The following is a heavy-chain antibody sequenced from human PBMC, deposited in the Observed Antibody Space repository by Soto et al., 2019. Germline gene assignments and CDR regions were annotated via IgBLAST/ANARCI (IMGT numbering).Heavy chain of an antibody. D-gene: IGHD3-22*01. CDR1: GCTFTSYG. CDR3: ASPGASYYDSSGYYFRYDAFDI. J-gene: IGHJ3*02. V-gene: IGHV1-18*01. Sequence: ASGKVSCKASGCTFTSYGISWVRQAPGQGLEWMGWISAYIGNTNYAQKFQGRVTITADESTSTAYMELSSLRSEDTAVYYCASPGASYYDSSGYYFRYDAFDIWGQGTMVTVSS. CDR2: ISAYIGNT.